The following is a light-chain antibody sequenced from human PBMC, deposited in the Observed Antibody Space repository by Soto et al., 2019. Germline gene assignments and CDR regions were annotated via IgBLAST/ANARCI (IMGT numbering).Light chain of an antibody. CDR3: QQADSFPYT. J-gene: IGKJ2*01. V-gene: IGKV1-12*01. CDR2: AAS. CDR1: QHISKW. Sequence: DIQKTQSPSSVSASVGDRVTITCRASQHISKWLAWYQQKPGNAPNLLIFAASNLQSGVPSRFSGSGSGTEFSLTISSLQPEDFATYYCQQADSFPYTFGQGTKLEIK.